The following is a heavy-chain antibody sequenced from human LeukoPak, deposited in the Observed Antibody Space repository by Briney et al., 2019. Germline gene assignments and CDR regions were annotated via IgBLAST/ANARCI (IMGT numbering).Heavy chain of an antibody. CDR1: GFTFSSYG. CDR3: AKDRGYDYLVND. D-gene: IGHD5-12*01. J-gene: IGHJ4*02. V-gene: IGHV3-30*02. Sequence: GGSLRLSCAASGFTFSSYGMNWVRQAPGKGLGWVAFIRYDGSTRYYADSVKGRFTISRDNSKNTLYLQMNSLRAEDTAVYYCAKDRGYDYLVNDWGEGTLVTVSS. CDR2: IRYDGSTR.